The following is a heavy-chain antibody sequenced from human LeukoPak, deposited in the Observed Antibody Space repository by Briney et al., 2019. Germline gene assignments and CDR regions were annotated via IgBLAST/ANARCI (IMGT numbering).Heavy chain of an antibody. CDR1: GYTFTSYY. D-gene: IGHD3-9*01. CDR2: INPSGGST. CDR3: AREKNILTGLGGSYFDY. J-gene: IGHJ4*02. V-gene: IGHV1-46*01. Sequence: ASVKVSCKASGYTFTSYYMHWVRQAPGQGLEWMGIINPSGGSTSYAQKFQGRVTMTRDMSTSTVYMELSSLRSEDTAVYYCAREKNILTGLGGSYFDYWGQGTLVTVSS.